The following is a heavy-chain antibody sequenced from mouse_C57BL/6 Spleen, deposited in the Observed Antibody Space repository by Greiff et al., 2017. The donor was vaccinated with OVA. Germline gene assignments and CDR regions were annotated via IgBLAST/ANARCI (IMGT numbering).Heavy chain of an antibody. V-gene: IGHV1-82*01. J-gene: IGHJ4*01. CDR3: ARSGLYDYAMDY. D-gene: IGHD2-3*01. Sequence: QVQLKQSGPELVKPGASVKISCKASGYAFSSSWMNWVKQRPGKGLEWIGRIYPGDGDTNYNGKFKGKATLTADKSSSTAYMQLSSLTSEDSAVYFCARSGLYDYAMDYWGQGTSVTVSS. CDR2: IYPGDGDT. CDR1: GYAFSSSW.